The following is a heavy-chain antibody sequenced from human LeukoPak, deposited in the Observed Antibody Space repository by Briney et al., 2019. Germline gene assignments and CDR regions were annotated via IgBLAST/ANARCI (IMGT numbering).Heavy chain of an antibody. CDR3: ARFGKYDYDYNYAMDV. V-gene: IGHV1-18*01. Sequence: ASVNVSCKASGYTFTSYGINWVRQAPGQGLEWMGWISAYNANTNYAQKLQGRVTMTTDTSTSTAYMELRSLRSDDTAVYYCARFGKYDYDYNYAMDVWGQGTTVTVSS. J-gene: IGHJ6*02. D-gene: IGHD1-14*01. CDR1: GYTFTSYG. CDR2: ISAYNANT.